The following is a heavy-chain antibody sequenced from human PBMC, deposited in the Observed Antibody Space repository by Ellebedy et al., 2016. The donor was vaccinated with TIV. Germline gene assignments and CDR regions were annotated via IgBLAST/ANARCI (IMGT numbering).Heavy chain of an antibody. D-gene: IGHD6-13*01. J-gene: IGHJ4*02. CDR3: ARVRAAAGMAHFDN. V-gene: IGHV4-59*01. CDR1: GGSIRSYY. CDR2: IYYTGST. Sequence: MPSETLSLTCTGSGGSIRSYYWSWIRQSPGKGLNWIGYIYYTGSTNYNPSLKSRVTISVDTSKNQFSLKQRSVTAADTAVYYCARVRAAAGMAHFDNWGQGTLVTVSS.